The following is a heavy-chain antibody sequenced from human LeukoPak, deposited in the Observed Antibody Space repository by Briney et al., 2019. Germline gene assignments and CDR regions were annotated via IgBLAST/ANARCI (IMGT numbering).Heavy chain of an antibody. CDR3: ARDPVTIFGVVISTARFDP. Sequence: PSETLSLTCTVSGGSISSSSYYWGWIRQPPGKGLEWIGSIYYSGSTYYNPSLKSRVTISVDTSKNQFSLKLSSVTAADTAVYYCARDPVTIFGVVISTARFDPWGQGTLVTVSS. CDR2: IYYSGST. CDR1: GGSISSSSYY. J-gene: IGHJ5*02. D-gene: IGHD3-3*01. V-gene: IGHV4-39*07.